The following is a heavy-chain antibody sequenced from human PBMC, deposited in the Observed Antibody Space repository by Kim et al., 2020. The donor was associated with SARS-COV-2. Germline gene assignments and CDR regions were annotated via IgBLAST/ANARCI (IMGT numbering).Heavy chain of an antibody. CDR2: IYPGDSDT. V-gene: IGHV5-51*01. J-gene: IGHJ2*01. CDR3: AGHPFRGAAPGNWYFDL. D-gene: IGHD6-13*01. Sequence: GESLKISCKGSGYSFPSYWIGWVRQMPGKGLEWMGIIYPGDSDTSYSPSFQGQVTISADKSISTAYLQWSSLKASDTAMYYCAGHPFRGAAPGNWYFDLWGRGALVTVSS. CDR1: GYSFPSYW.